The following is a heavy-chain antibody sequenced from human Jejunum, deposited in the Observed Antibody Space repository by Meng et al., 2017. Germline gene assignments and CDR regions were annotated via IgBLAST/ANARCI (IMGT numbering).Heavy chain of an antibody. Sequence: QVQLRQWGAGPLEPSETLSLTCAVYGGSISDSNWWSWVRQPPGKGLEWIGEIYHTGSTNYNPSLKSRVTMSLDKSKNQFFLDLTSVTAADTAVHYCARDLLGPAIAASGYFDPWGQGTLVTDSS. CDR3: ARDLLGPAIAASGYFDP. CDR1: GGSISDSNW. D-gene: IGHD5-12*01. CDR2: IYHTGST. V-gene: IGHV4-4*02. J-gene: IGHJ5*02.